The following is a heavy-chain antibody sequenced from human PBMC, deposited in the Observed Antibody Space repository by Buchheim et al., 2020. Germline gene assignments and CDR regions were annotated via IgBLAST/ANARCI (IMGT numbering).Heavy chain of an antibody. J-gene: IGHJ4*01. Sequence: QVLLQESGPGLVKPSETLSLTCTVSGYSINDGYFWGWIRQPPGKGLEWIGRIYHTGTTFYNPSLKSRVTISVDTSKNQFSLNLSSVTAADTAVYYCARELATTYGGDFWGHGTL. D-gene: IGHD5-12*01. CDR1: GYSINDGYF. CDR3: ARELATTYGGDF. V-gene: IGHV4-38-2*02. CDR2: IYHTGTT.